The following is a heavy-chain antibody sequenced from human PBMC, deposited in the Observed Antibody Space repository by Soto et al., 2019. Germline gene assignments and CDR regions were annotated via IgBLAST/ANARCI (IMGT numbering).Heavy chain of an antibody. CDR1: GFTFSSYE. V-gene: IGHV3-48*03. CDR2: ISSSGSTI. J-gene: IGHJ6*02. D-gene: IGHD6-13*01. CDR3: ARRKDIAAAGTIYYYGMDV. Sequence: GGSLRLSCAASGFTFSSYEMNWVRQAPGKGLEWVSYISSSGSTIYYADSVKGRFTISRDNAKNSLYLQMNSLRAEDTAVYYCARRKDIAAAGTIYYYGMDVWGQGTTVTVSS.